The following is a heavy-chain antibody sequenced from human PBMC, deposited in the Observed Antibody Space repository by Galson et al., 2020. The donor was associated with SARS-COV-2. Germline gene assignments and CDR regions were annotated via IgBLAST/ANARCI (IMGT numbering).Heavy chain of an antibody. CDR1: GFTFSSYA. CDR2: ISGSGGST. V-gene: IGHV3-23*01. D-gene: IGHD3-10*01. J-gene: IGHJ2*01. CDR3: AKDAAHTPVLLWFGELWYFDL. Sequence: GGSLRLSCAASGFTFSSYAMSWVRQAPGKGLEWVSAISGSGGSTYYADSVKGRFTISRDNSKNTLYLQMNSLRAEDTAVYYCAKDAAHTPVLLWFGELWYFDLWGRGTLVTVSS.